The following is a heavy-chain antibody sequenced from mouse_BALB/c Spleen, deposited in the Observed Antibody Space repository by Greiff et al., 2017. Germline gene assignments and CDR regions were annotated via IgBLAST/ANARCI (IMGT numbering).Heavy chain of an antibody. Sequence: QVQLKESGPGLVQPSQSLSITCTVSGFSLTSYGVHWVRPSPGKGLEWLGVIWSGGSTYYNAAFISRLSISKDNSKSQVFFKMNSLQANDTAIYYCARRNYGNYVGDAMDDWGQGTSGTVSS. J-gene: IGHJ4*01. CDR1: GFSLTSYG. D-gene: IGHD2-1*01. V-gene: IGHV2-2*02. CDR2: IWSGGST. CDR3: ARRNYGNYVGDAMDD.